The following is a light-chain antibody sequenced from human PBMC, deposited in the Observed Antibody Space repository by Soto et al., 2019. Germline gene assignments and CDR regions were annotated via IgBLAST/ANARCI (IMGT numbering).Light chain of an antibody. J-gene: IGLJ3*02. CDR2: SNA. CDR3: AAWDDSLSGWV. V-gene: IGLV1-47*02. Sequence: QSVLTQPPSASGTPGQRVTISCSGSSSNIGTNFVYWYQQLPGTAPKLLIFSNAQRPSGVRDRFSGSRSGTSASLAISGLRYEDEADYYCAAWDDSLSGWVFGGGTKLTVL. CDR1: SSNIGTNF.